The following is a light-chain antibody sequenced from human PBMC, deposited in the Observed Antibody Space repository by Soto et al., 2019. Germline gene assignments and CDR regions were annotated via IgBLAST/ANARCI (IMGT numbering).Light chain of an antibody. V-gene: IGLV2-23*02. CDR3: CSYAGGGTFE. J-gene: IGLJ2*01. CDR2: EDS. Sequence: QSALTEPASGSGSPGQSITISCTGTSSDVGSYNLVSWYQQSPGKALKLMIYEDSKRPSGVSDRFSGSKSGNTASLTISGLQAEDEADYYCCSYAGGGTFEFGGGTKLTVL. CDR1: SSDVGSYNL.